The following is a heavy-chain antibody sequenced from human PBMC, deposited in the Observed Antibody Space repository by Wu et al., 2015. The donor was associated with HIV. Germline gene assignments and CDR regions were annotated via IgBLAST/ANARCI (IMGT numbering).Heavy chain of an antibody. D-gene: IGHD4-23*01. CDR2: IIPNHGGA. Sequence: QVQLVQSGAEVKKPGSSVKVSCKASGGSFSRSGISWVRQAPGKGFEWMGRIIPNHGGANYAEKFEGRVTITADEATNTAYMDLRRLRSEDTAVYYCARAQTYGGNLWYFDYWGQGTLVTVSS. V-gene: IGHV1-69*11. J-gene: IGHJ4*02. CDR3: ARAQTYGGNLWYFDY. CDR1: GGSFSRSG.